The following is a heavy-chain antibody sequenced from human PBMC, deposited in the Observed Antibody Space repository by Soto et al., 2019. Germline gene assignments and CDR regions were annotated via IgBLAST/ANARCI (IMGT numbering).Heavy chain of an antibody. CDR2: INSDGSST. J-gene: IGHJ4*02. D-gene: IGHD6-13*01. CDR3: AKRAAGTSFDY. Sequence: GSLRLSCAASGFTFSSYWMHWVRQAPGKGLVWVSRINSDGSSTSYADSVKGRFTISRDNSKNTLYLQMNSLRAEDTAVYYCAKRAAGTSFDYWGQGTLVTVSS. V-gene: IGHV3-74*01. CDR1: GFTFSSYW.